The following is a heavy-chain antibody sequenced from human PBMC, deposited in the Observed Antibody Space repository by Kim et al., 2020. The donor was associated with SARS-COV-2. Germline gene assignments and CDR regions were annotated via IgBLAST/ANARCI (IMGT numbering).Heavy chain of an antibody. J-gene: IGHJ3*02. Sequence: GGSLRLSCAASGFTFSSYSMNWVRQAPGKGLEWVSSISSSSSYIYYADSVKGRFTISRDNAKNSLYLQMNSLRAEDTAVYYCAACGELGYSGSYFWSDAFDIWGQGTMVTVSS. CDR2: ISSSSSYI. CDR1: GFTFSSYS. D-gene: IGHD1-26*01. V-gene: IGHV3-21*01. CDR3: AACGELGYSGSYFWSDAFDI.